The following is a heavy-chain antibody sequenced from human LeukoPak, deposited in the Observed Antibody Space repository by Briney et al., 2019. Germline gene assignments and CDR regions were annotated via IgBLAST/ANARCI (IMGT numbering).Heavy chain of an antibody. CDR3: ARGGNFWYFDL. CDR1: GCSFSDYY. Sequence: GGSLRLSCAASGCSFSDYYLSWIRLAPGKGLEWISYICSSIRTTYYTDSVRGRFTISRDTSKNSLYLQMSSLRVEDTAVYYCARGGNFWYFDLWGRGTLVTVSS. J-gene: IGHJ2*01. V-gene: IGHV3-11*04. CDR2: ICSSIRTT.